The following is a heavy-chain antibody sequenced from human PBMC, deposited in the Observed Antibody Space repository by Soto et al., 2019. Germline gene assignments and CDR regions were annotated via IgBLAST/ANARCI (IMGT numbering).Heavy chain of an antibody. V-gene: IGHV4-4*02. D-gene: IGHD3-22*01. CDR1: GGSIRSGNW. CDR2: IYHSGTT. J-gene: IGHJ4*02. Sequence: QVQLQESGPGLVEPSGTLSLTCAVSGGSIRSGNWWSWVRQPPGKGLEWIGEIYHSGTTNYNPSLKSRVTISVDTSKTQFSLKLPSVTAADTAVYSCARQRGYYVDYWGQGTLVTVSS. CDR3: ARQRGYYVDY.